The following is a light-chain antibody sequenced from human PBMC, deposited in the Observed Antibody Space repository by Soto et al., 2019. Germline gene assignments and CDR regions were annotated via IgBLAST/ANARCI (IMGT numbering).Light chain of an antibody. V-gene: IGKV1-39*01. Sequence: DIQMTQSPSSLSASVGDRVTITCRASQSISSHLNWYQQKPGKAPKFLIHAASSLQSGVPSRFSGSGSGTDFTLNINSLQPEDFATYYCQQSYSVPITFGQGTRLEIK. CDR3: QQSYSVPIT. CDR1: QSISSH. CDR2: AAS. J-gene: IGKJ5*01.